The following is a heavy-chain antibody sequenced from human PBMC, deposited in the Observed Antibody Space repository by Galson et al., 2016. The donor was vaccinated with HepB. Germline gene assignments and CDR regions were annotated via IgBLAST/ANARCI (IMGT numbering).Heavy chain of an antibody. J-gene: IGHJ5*02. CDR2: ISYTGLT. D-gene: IGHD3-10*01. Sequence: TQSLTCSVSGGAINSAYHWSWIRQQPGKGLEWIGYISYTGLTNYKSSLKSRVTMSIDTSKNPFSLQLSAVTAADMAVYHCARVPPDYLDSGSFYSGWFDPWGRGTLVTVSS. CDR3: ARVPPDYLDSGSFYSGWFDP. CDR1: GGAINSAYH. V-gene: IGHV4-31*03.